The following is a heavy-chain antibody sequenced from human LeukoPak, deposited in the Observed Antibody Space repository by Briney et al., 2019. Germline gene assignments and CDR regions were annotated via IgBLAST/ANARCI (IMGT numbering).Heavy chain of an antibody. Sequence: ASVKVSCKASGYTFISYGITWVRQAPGQGLEWMGIINPSGGSTSYAQKFQGRVTMTRDTSTSTVYMELSSLRSEDTAVYYCARAKDYYYYMDVWGKGTTVTVSS. V-gene: IGHV1-46*01. CDR3: ARAKDYYYYMDV. CDR1: GYTFISYG. J-gene: IGHJ6*03. CDR2: INPSGGST.